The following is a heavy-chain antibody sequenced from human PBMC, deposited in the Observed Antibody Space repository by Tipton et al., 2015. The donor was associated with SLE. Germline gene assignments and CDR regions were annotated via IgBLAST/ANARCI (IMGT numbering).Heavy chain of an antibody. CDR3: ARVSGGIAYMDV. D-gene: IGHD6-13*01. CDR1: GGSIGSSSYY. Sequence: TLSLTCTVSGGSIGSSSYYWGWIRQPPGKGLEWIGTTHYSGSTFYNPSLRSRVTVSVDTSKNQFSLKLSSVTAADTAVYYCARVSGGIAYMDVWGKGTTVTFSS. V-gene: IGHV4-39*07. CDR2: THYSGST. J-gene: IGHJ6*03.